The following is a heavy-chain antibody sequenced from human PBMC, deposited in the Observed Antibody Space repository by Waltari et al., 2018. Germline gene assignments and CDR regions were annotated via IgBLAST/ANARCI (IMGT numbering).Heavy chain of an antibody. CDR2: IIPILGIA. D-gene: IGHD2-2*01. V-gene: IGHV1-69*04. J-gene: IGHJ6*03. CDR3: ARSGAPRVVPAAAHYYMDV. Sequence: QVQLVQSGAEVKKPGSSVKVSCQASGGTFSSYAISWVRQAPGQGLEWMGGIIPILGIANYAQKFQGRVTITADESTSTAYMELSSLRSEDTAVYYCARSGAPRVVPAAAHYYMDVWGKGTTVTVSS. CDR1: GGTFSSYA.